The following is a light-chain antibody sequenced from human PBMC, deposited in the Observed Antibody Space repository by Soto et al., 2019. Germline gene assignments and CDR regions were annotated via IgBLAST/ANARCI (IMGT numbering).Light chain of an antibody. J-gene: IGLJ1*01. CDR3: CSYAGNSPYV. Sequence: QSVLTQPASVSGSRGQSITISCTGTSSNVGSYNYVSWYQQHPGKAPKLMIYDVSKRPSGVPDRFSGSKSGSAASLTISGLQAEDEADYYCCSYAGNSPYVFGTGTKVTVL. CDR1: SSNVGSYNY. CDR2: DVS. V-gene: IGLV2-11*01.